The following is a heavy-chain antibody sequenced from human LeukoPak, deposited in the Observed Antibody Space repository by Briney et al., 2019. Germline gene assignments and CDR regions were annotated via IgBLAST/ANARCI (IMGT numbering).Heavy chain of an antibody. D-gene: IGHD2/OR15-2a*01. J-gene: IGHJ4*02. V-gene: IGHV4-59*11. CDR1: GGPISSHF. CDR3: ARDGPTSTAPFDY. CDR2: FYHAGNS. Sequence: SETLSLTCTVSGGPISSHFWSWIRQPPGEGLEWIGNFYHAGNSNLNPSLKSRVTMSIDTSRNQFSLKLRSMTAAGTAVYYCARDGPTSTAPFDYWGQGTLVTVSS.